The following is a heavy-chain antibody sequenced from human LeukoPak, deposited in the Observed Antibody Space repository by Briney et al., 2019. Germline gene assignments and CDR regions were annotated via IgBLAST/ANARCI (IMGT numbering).Heavy chain of an antibody. CDR2: ISGSGGTI. J-gene: IGHJ6*04. D-gene: IGHD3-10*02. V-gene: IGHV3-48*03. Sequence: GGSLRLSCVASGFTLSSYEVNWVRQAPGKGLEWVSYISGSGGTIYYADSVKGRFTISRDNAKNSLYLQMNSLRAEDTAVYYCAELGITMIGGVWGKGTTVTISS. CDR3: AELGITMIGGV. CDR1: GFTLSSYE.